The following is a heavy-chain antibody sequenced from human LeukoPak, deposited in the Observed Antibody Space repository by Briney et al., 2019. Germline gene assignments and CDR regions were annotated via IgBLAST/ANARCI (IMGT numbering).Heavy chain of an antibody. V-gene: IGHV3-15*01. Sequence: GGSLRLSCAASEFTVSNAWMSWVRQAPGKGLEWVGRIKSKTGGGTIDYAAPVKGRFTISRDDSKNTLYLQMNSLKTEDTAVYYCTTKVVGYFGYWGQGTLVTVSS. J-gene: IGHJ4*02. D-gene: IGHD3-22*01. CDR2: IKSKTGGGTI. CDR1: EFTVSNAW. CDR3: TTKVVGYFGY.